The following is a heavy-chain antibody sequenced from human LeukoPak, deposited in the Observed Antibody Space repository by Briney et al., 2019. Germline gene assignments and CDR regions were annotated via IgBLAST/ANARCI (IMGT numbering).Heavy chain of an antibody. CDR3: AKLEQTFDFHY. CDR1: GYTFTDYY. J-gene: IGHJ4*02. CDR2: INPKSGGT. D-gene: IGHD1/OR15-1a*01. V-gene: IGHV1-2*02. Sequence: ASVKVSCRASGYTFTDYYMHWVRQAPGQGLEWMGWINPKSGGTNYAQKFQGRVTMTRDTSISTAFMELSRLKSDDTAVYYCAKLEQTFDFHYWGQGTLVTVSS.